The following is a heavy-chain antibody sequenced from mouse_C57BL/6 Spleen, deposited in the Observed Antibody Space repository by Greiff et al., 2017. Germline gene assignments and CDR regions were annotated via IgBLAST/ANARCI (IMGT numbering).Heavy chain of an antibody. CDR2: IWSGGST. CDR3: CGEFLGEPDY. D-gene: IGHD2-10*02. J-gene: IGHJ2*01. CDR1: GFSFTSYG. Sequence: VQLQQSGPGLVQPSPSLSITCTASGFSFTSYGVHWVRQSPGKGLEWLGVIWSGGSTDYNAAFISRLSISKDNSKSQVFFKMNSRQADDTAVYYCCGEFLGEPDYWGQGTTLTVSS. V-gene: IGHV2-2*01.